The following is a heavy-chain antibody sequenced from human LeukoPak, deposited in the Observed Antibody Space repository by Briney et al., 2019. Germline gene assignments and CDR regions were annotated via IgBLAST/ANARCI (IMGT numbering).Heavy chain of an antibody. J-gene: IGHJ4*02. D-gene: IGHD3-9*01. CDR1: GFTFSNSA. CDR3: ARDPLRYLRVGHYDY. V-gene: IGHV3-21*01. CDR2: IDYDSSHI. Sequence: GGSLRLPCAASGFTFSNSAMNWVRQVPGKGLEWVSSIDYDSSHIYYTASVRGRFTISRDNARNSVYLQMNSLRVEDTAVYYCARDPLRYLRVGHYDYWGQGTLVAVSS.